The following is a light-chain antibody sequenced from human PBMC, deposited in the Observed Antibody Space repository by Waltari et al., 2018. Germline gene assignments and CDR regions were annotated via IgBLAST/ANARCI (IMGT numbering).Light chain of an antibody. CDR3: HSRDASGVAGS. J-gene: IGLJ2*01. V-gene: IGLV3-19*01. CDR2: DKN. Sequence: SSELTQDPAVSVAMGQTVRIPCQGDSLRSYYASWYQQRPGQAPILFIYDKNNRPSGVPDRFSGSSSHNTGSLTITGAQAEDEASYYCHSRDASGVAGSFGGGTKLTVL. CDR1: SLRSYY.